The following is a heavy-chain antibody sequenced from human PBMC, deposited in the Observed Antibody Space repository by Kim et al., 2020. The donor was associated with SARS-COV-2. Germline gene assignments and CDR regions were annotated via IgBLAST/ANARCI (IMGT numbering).Heavy chain of an antibody. D-gene: IGHD2-8*02. CDR1: GFTSSDYW. CDR2: IEKDVDEK. Sequence: GGSLRLSCTTSGFTSSDYWMNWVRQAPGKGLEGVANIEKDVDEKNYVYSAAGRFTISIDKDKRSMSLQMNSLRVEDAAVYDHAGSTGWRIDFWGRGALV. CDR3: AGSTGWRIDF. V-gene: IGHV3-7*01. J-gene: IGHJ2*01.